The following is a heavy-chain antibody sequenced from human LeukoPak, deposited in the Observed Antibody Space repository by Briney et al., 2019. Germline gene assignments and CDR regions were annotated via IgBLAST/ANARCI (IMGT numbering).Heavy chain of an antibody. D-gene: IGHD1-1*01. J-gene: IGHJ1*01. CDR3: ATYWTGFFQR. CDR1: GGSVSSGSYY. Sequence: SETLSLTCTVSGGSVSSGSYYWSWIRQPPGKGLEWIGYIYYSGSTNYNPSLKSRVTISVDTSKNQFSLRLSSVTAADTAVYYCATYWTGFFQRWGQGTLVTVSS. CDR2: IYYSGST. V-gene: IGHV4-61*01.